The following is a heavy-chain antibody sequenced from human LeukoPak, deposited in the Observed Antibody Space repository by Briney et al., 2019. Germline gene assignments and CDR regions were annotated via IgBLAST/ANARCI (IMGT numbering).Heavy chain of an antibody. CDR2: IWYDGSNK. V-gene: IGHV3-33*01. Sequence: GGSLRLSCAASGFTFSSYGMHWVRQAPGKGLEWVAVIWYDGSNKYYADSVKGRFTISRDNSKNTLYLQMNSLRAEDTAVYYCARDDCSRTSCYVSYYYGMDVWGKGTTVTVSS. CDR3: ARDDCSRTSCYVSYYYGMDV. CDR1: GFTFSSYG. J-gene: IGHJ6*04. D-gene: IGHD2-2*01.